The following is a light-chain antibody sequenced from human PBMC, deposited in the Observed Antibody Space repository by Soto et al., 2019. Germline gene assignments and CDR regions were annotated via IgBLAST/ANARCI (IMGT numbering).Light chain of an antibody. V-gene: IGLV2-14*01. CDR2: DVS. CDR3: SSYTSSSTLVV. Sequence: QSALTQPASVSGSPGQSITISCTGTSSDVGGYNYVSWYQQHPGKAPKLMIYDVSNRPSGVSNRFSGSKSGNTASLTISGLQAKNEADSYCSSYTSSSTLVVFGGGTKVTVL. CDR1: SSDVGGYNY. J-gene: IGLJ2*01.